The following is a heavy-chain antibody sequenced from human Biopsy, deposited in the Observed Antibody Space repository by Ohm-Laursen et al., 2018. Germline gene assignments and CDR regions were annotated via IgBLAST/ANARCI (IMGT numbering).Heavy chain of an antibody. D-gene: IGHD1-26*01. V-gene: IGHV1-69*13. J-gene: IGHJ4*02. CDR2: IIPMFGTA. CDR1: GGTSSNYG. Sequence: PVKVSCKAPGGTSSNYGVNWVRQAPGRGLEWMGGIIPMFGTANYAQMFQGRVTISADESTSTSYMELSSLTTEDTAIYYCARGPHSGSHSCFDYWGRGTLVTVSS. CDR3: ARGPHSGSHSCFDY.